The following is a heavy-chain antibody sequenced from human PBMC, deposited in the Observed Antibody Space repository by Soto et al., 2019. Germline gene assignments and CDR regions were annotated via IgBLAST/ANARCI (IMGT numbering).Heavy chain of an antibody. CDR3: ARGGGSSSSVYYYYGMDV. D-gene: IGHD6-6*01. CDR2: ISYDGSNK. CDR1: GFTFSSYA. J-gene: IGHJ6*02. V-gene: IGHV3-30-3*01. Sequence: ESGGGVVQPGRSLRLSCAASGFTFSSYAMHWVRQAPGKGLEWVTIISYDGSNKYYADSVKGRFTISRDNSKNTLYLQMSSLRAEDTAVYFCARGGGSSSSVYYYYGMDVWGQGTTVTVSS.